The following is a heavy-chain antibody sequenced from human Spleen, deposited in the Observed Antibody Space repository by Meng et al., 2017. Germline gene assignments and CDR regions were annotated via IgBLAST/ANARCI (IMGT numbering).Heavy chain of an antibody. D-gene: IGHD6-19*01. CDR3: ATLAVAGSTKRDY. V-gene: IGHV1-18*01. J-gene: IGHJ4*02. CDR2: ISAYNGNT. Sequence: ASVKVSCKASGYTFTTYGIGWVRQAPGQGLEWMGWISAYNGNTNYAQKLQGRVTMTTDTSTGTAYMELSSLRSEDTAVYYCATLAVAGSTKRDYWGQGTRVTGYS. CDR1: GYTFTTYG.